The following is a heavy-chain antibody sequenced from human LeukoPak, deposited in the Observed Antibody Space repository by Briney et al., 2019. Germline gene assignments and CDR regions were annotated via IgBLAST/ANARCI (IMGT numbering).Heavy chain of an antibody. CDR1: GFTFSSYG. D-gene: IGHD2-2*01. V-gene: IGHV3-30*18. CDR3: AKGGGSTSFLDY. J-gene: IGHJ4*02. CDR2: IWYGGSNK. Sequence: GRSLRLSCAASGFTFSSYGMHWVRQAPGKGLEWVAVIWYGGSNKYYADSVKGRFTISRDNSKNTLYLQMNSLRAEDTAEYYCAKGGGSTSFLDYWGQGTLVTVSS.